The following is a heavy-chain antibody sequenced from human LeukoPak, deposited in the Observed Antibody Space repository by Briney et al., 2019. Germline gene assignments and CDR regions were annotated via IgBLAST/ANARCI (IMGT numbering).Heavy chain of an antibody. CDR1: GFTFSSYG. CDR2: ISYDGSNK. J-gene: IGHJ4*02. CDR3: AKGMSGSYYDY. Sequence: PGGSLRLSCAASGFTFSSYGMHWVRQAPGKGQVWVAVISYDGSNKYYADSVKGRFTISRDNSKNTLYLQMNSLRAEDTAVYYCAKGMSGSYYDYWGQGSLVTVSS. V-gene: IGHV3-30*18. D-gene: IGHD1-26*01.